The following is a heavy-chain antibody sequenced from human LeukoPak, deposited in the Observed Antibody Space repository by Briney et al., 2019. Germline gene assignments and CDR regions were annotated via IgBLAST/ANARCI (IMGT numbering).Heavy chain of an antibody. V-gene: IGHV4-59*01. CDR1: GVSISPYY. J-gene: IGHJ4*01. D-gene: IGHD6-19*01. CDR2: IYYSGST. Sequence: PSEPLSLTCTVSGVSISPYYWSWIRQPPGKGLEWIGYIYYSGSTTYNPSLKSPVTISVDTSRNQFSLKLSSVTAADTAVYYCARGAGAFDYWGHGTLVTVSS. CDR3: ARGAGAFDY.